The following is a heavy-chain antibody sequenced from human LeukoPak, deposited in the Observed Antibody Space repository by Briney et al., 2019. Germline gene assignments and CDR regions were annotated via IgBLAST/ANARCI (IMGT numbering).Heavy chain of an antibody. CDR2: IYHSGST. CDR1: GYSISSGYY. J-gene: IGHJ4*02. D-gene: IGHD4-11*01. CDR3: ARGGGPLQSFDY. Sequence: PSETLSLTCTVSGYSISSGYYWGWIRQPPGKGLEWIGSIYHSGSTYYNPSLKSRVTISVDRSKNQFSLKLSSVTAADTAVYYCARGGGPLQSFDYWGQGTLVTVSS. V-gene: IGHV4-38-2*02.